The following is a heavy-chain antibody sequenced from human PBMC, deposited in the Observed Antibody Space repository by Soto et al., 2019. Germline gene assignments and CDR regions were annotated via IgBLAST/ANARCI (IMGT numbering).Heavy chain of an antibody. Sequence: GGSLRLSCAASGFTFSSYSMNWVRQAPGKGLEWVSYISSSSSTIYYADSVKGRSTISRDNAKNSLYLQMNSLRAEDTAVYYCARDLLAPPYSGQKDMDYFDYWGQGTLVTVSS. J-gene: IGHJ4*02. CDR3: ARDLLAPPYSGQKDMDYFDY. V-gene: IGHV3-48*01. CDR1: GFTFSSYS. D-gene: IGHD1-26*01. CDR2: ISSSSSTI.